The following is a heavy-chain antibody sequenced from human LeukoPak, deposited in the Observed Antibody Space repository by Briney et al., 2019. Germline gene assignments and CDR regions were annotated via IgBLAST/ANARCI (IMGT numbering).Heavy chain of an antibody. D-gene: IGHD3-10*01. CDR1: GFTFSSYG. CDR2: IWADGTHE. V-gene: IGHV3-33*01. J-gene: IGHJ3*02. Sequence: GGSLGLSCAGSGFTFSSYGMHWVRQAPGKGLEWVAVIWADGTHEDYIDSVKGRFTISRDNSKNTLYLQMNSLRADDTAVYYCAINHYGSNSDIFDIWGQGTMVTVSS. CDR3: AINHYGSNSDIFDI.